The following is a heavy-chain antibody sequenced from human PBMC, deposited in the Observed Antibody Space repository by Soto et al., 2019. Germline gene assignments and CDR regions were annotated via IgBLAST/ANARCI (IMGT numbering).Heavy chain of an antibody. V-gene: IGHV3-53*04. CDR3: ARGGRSLGVDSYYGLDV. J-gene: IGHJ6*02. Sequence: EVQLVESGGGLVQPGGSLGLSCEASGFNVSNYYMTWVRQAPGKGLEWVSVLYSGGTIYYADSVKGRFTISRHDSKNTLYLQMNSLRAEDTAVYYCARGGRSLGVDSYYGLDVWGQGTTVTVSS. CDR1: GFNVSNYY. D-gene: IGHD2-8*01. CDR2: LYSGGTI.